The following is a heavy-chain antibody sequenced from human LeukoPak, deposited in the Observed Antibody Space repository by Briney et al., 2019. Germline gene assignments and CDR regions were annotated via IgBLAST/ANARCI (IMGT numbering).Heavy chain of an antibody. V-gene: IGHV3-21*01. CDR1: GFTFSSYS. J-gene: IGHJ3*02. D-gene: IGHD2-15*01. CDR2: ISSSSSYI. Sequence: PGGSLRLSCAASGFTFSSYSMNWVRQAPGKGLEWASSISSSSSYIYYADSVKGRFTISRDNAKNSLYLQMNSLRAEDTAVYYCAREDTLLGAFDIWGQGTMVTVSS. CDR3: AREDTLLGAFDI.